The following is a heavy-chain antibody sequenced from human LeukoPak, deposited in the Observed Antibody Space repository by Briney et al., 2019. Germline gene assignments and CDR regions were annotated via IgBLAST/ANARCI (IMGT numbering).Heavy chain of an antibody. CDR2: IDWDDDK. Sequence: SGPALVKPTQTLTLTCTFSGFSLSTSGVRVSWIRQPPGKALEWLARIDWDDDKFYSTPLKTRLTISKDTSKNQVVLTMTNMDPVDTATYYCARTGSGYCSSAMCYEFDHFDYWGQGTLVTVSS. D-gene: IGHD2-2*03. V-gene: IGHV2-70*04. CDR3: ARTGSGYCSSAMCYEFDHFDY. CDR1: GFSLSTSGVR. J-gene: IGHJ4*02.